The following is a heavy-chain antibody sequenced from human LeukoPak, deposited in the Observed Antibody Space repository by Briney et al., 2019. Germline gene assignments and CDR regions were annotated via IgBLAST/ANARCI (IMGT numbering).Heavy chain of an antibody. D-gene: IGHD3-10*01. J-gene: IGHJ4*02. Sequence: EESLNISGKGSGYSFSSYWIGWVRQMPGKGLEWMGIIYPWDSDSRYSPSFQGQVTITADKSISTTYRQWSSLKASDTAMYYCARVVGDYLYYFDYWGQGTLVTVSS. CDR1: GYSFSSYW. V-gene: IGHV5-51*01. CDR3: ARVVGDYLYYFDY. CDR2: IYPWDSDS.